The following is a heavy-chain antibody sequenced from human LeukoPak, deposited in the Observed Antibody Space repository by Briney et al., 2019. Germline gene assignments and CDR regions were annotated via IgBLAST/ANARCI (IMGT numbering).Heavy chain of an antibody. CDR3: AKDHHPLVVPASDAFDI. Sequence: PGGSLRLSCAASGFTFSSYAMSWVRQAPGKGLEWVSAISGSGGSTYYADSVKGRFTISRDNSKNTLYLQMNSLRAEDTAVYYCAKDHHPLVVPASDAFDIWGQGTMVTVSS. D-gene: IGHD2-2*01. CDR1: GFTFSSYA. J-gene: IGHJ3*02. CDR2: ISGSGGST. V-gene: IGHV3-23*01.